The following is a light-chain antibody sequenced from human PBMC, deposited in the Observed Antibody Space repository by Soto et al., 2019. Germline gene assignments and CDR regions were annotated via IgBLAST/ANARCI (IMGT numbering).Light chain of an antibody. J-gene: IGLJ2*01. CDR1: SSDIGSNP. Sequence: QSVLTQPPSASGTPGQRVANSCSGGSSDIGSNPVNWYLHLPGAAPKLLIYRDNQRPSGVPDRFSGSKSGTSASLTISGLQSADEADYFCSAWDDNIYGPVFGGGTKVTVL. CDR2: RDN. V-gene: IGLV1-44*01. CDR3: SAWDDNIYGPV.